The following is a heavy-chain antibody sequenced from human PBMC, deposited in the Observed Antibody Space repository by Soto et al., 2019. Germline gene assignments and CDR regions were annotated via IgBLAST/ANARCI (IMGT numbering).Heavy chain of an antibody. J-gene: IGHJ4*02. CDR1: GGSISSYY. CDR2: IYYSGST. V-gene: IGHV4-59*08. CDR3: ASSRYSGYAYYLHY. Sequence: SETLCLTCTVSGGSISSYYWSWIRQPPGKGLEWIGYIYYSGSTHYNPSLKSRVTISVDTSKNQFSLKLSSVTAADTAVYYCASSRYSGYAYYLHYWGQGTLVTVAS. D-gene: IGHD5-12*01.